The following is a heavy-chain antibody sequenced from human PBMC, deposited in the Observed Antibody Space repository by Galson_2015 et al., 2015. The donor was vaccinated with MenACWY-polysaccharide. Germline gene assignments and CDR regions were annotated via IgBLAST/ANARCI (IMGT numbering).Heavy chain of an antibody. V-gene: IGHV1-3*01. D-gene: IGHD1-26*01. J-gene: IGHJ4*02. Sequence: SVKVSCKASGYTFTSYAMFWVRQAPGQRLECLGWINAGNGNMKYSQKFQGRVTITRDTSATTAYMELSSLRSEDTAVYYCARDGSTEEGDTPRGFDYWGQGTLVTVSS. CDR3: ARDGSTEEGDTPRGFDY. CDR2: INAGNGNM. CDR1: GYTFTSYA.